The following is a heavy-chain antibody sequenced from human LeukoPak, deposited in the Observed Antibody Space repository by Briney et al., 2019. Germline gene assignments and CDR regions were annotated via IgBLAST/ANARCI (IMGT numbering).Heavy chain of an antibody. CDR3: ARVTPQWLEFDY. CDR1: GGSIRSYY. V-gene: IGHV4-59*01. J-gene: IGHJ4*02. D-gene: IGHD6-19*01. CDR2: IYYSGST. Sequence: PSETLSLTCTVSGGSIRSYYWSWIRQPPGKGLEWIGYIYYSGSTNYNPSLKSRVTISVDTSKNQFSLKLSSVTAADTAVYYCARVTPQWLEFDYWGQGTLVTVSS.